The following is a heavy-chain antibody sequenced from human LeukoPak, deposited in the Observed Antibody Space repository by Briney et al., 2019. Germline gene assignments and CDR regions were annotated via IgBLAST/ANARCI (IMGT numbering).Heavy chain of an antibody. CDR3: AKDYYDFWSGGYYYYYGMDV. Sequence: GRSLRLSCAASGFTFSSYVMHWVRQAPGKGLEWVAVISYDGGNKYYADSVKGRFTISRDNSKNTLYLQMNSLRPDDTAVYYCAKDYYDFWSGGYYYYYGMDVWGQGTTVTVSS. D-gene: IGHD3-3*01. V-gene: IGHV3-30*18. CDR1: GFTFSSYV. J-gene: IGHJ6*02. CDR2: ISYDGGNK.